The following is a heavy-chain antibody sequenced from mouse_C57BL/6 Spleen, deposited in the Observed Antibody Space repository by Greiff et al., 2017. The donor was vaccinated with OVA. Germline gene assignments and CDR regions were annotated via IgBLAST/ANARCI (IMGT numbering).Heavy chain of an antibody. V-gene: IGHV1-82*01. CDR2: IYPGDGDT. CDR1: GYAFSSSW. Sequence: QVQLKESGPELVKPGASVKISCKASGYAFSSSWMNWVKQRPGKGLEWIGRIYPGDGDTNYNGKFKGKATLTADKSSSTAYMQLSSLTSEDSAVYFCAKDYYTHYFDYWGQGTTLTVSA. CDR3: AKDYYTHYFDY. J-gene: IGHJ2*01. D-gene: IGHD2-12*01.